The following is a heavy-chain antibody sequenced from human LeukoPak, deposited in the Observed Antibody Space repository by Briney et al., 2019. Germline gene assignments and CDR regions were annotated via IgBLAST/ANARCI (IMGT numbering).Heavy chain of an antibody. CDR1: GFTCSSYG. CDR2: IWYDGSNK. V-gene: IGHV3-33*01. D-gene: IGHD6-19*01. Sequence: GGSLRLSCAASGFTCSSYGMHWVRQAPGKGLEWVAVIWYDGSNKYYADSVKGRFTISRDNSKNTLYLQMNSLRAEDTAVYYCARVGSGWHGGYFDYWGQGTLVTVSS. CDR3: ARVGSGWHGGYFDY. J-gene: IGHJ4*02.